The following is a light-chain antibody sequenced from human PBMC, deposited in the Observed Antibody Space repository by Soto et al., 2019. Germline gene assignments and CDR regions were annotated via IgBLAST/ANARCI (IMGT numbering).Light chain of an antibody. CDR1: SSNIGTSS. V-gene: IGLV1-44*01. J-gene: IGLJ1*01. CDR3: AAWDDSLNGHV. CDR2: TTN. Sequence: SVLTRPQSGSGTPGQGVTISCSGSSSNIGTSSVHWFQQLPGTAPKLLISTTNQRPSGVPERFSGSKSGTSASLAISGLQSEDEADYYCAAWDDSLNGHVFGTGTKVTVL.